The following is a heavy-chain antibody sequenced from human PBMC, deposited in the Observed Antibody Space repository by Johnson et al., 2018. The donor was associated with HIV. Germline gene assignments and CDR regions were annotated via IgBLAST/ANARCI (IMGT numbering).Heavy chain of an antibody. D-gene: IGHD4-23*01. V-gene: IGHV3-20*04. CDR2: INWNGGST. Sequence: VQLVESGGGMVRPGGSLRLSCAASRFIFDDYGMSWVRQAPGKGLEWVSGINWNGGSTGYADSVKGRFTISRDNAKNSLYLHMNSLRVEDTALYYCARAGYGGNTDAFDIWGQGTMVTVSS. CDR1: RFIFDDYG. J-gene: IGHJ3*02. CDR3: ARAGYGGNTDAFDI.